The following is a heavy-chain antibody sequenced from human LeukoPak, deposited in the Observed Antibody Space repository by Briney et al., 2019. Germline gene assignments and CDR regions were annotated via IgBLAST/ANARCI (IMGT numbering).Heavy chain of an antibody. J-gene: IGHJ4*02. D-gene: IGHD1-26*01. CDR2: ITWNSYSM. V-gene: IGHV3-9*03. CDR3: AKSVGATTGGFDY. CDR1: GFTFDDYA. Sequence: GGSLRPSCAASGFTFDDYAMHWARQAPGKGLEWVSGITWNSYSMGYADSVKGRFTITRDNAKNSLFLQMNSLRADDVALYYCAKSVGATTGGFDYWGQGTLVTVSS.